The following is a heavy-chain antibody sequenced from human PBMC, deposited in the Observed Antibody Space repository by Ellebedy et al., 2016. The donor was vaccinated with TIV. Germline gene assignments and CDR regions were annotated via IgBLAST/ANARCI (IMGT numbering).Heavy chain of an antibody. V-gene: IGHV1-2*02. CDR3: ARDQGRDGYNTLLDY. CDR2: INPNSGGT. CDR1: GYTFTGYY. D-gene: IGHD5-24*01. J-gene: IGHJ4*02. Sequence: ASVKVSCXASGYTFTGYYMHWVRQAPGQGLEWMGWINPNSGGTNYAQKFQGRVTMTRDTSISTAYMELSSLRSEDTAVYYCARDQGRDGYNTLLDYWGQGTLVTVSS.